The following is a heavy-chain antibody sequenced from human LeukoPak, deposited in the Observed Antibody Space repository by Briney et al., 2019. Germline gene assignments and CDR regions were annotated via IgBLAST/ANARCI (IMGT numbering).Heavy chain of an antibody. D-gene: IGHD1-26*01. V-gene: IGHV4-59*01. CDR1: GGSISSYY. CDR3: ARDRRGVGAAPFDY. J-gene: IGHJ4*02. CDR2: IYYSGST. Sequence: SETLSLTCTVSGGSISSYYWSWIRQPPGKGLEWIGYIYYSGSTNYSPSLKSRVTISVDTSKNQFSLKLSSVTAADTAVYYCARDRRGVGAAPFDYWGQGTLVTVSS.